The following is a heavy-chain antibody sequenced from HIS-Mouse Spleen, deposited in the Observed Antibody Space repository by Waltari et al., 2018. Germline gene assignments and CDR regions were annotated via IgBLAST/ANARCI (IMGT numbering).Heavy chain of an antibody. D-gene: IGHD6-13*01. CDR2: FDPEDGET. J-gene: IGHJ5*02. Sequence: QVQLVQSGAEVKKPGASVKVSCKVSGYTLTELSMHWVRQAPGQGLEWMGGFDPEDGETIYAQKFQGRVTMTEDTSTDTAYMELSSLRSEDTAVYYCATHQEYSSSWINWFDPWGQGTLVTVSS. V-gene: IGHV1-24*01. CDR3: ATHQEYSSSWINWFDP. CDR1: GYTLTELS.